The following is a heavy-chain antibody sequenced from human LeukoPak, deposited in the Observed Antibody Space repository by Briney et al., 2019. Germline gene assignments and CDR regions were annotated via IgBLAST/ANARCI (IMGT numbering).Heavy chain of an antibody. J-gene: IGHJ4*02. CDR1: GFTFSSYG. CDR3: AKDLERHIVVVTASAVDY. D-gene: IGHD2-21*02. Sequence: GGSLRLSCAASGFTFSSYGIHWVRQAPGKGLEWVAVISYDGSNKYYADSVKGRFTISRDNSKSTLYLQMNSLRAEDTAVYYCAKDLERHIVVVTASAVDYWAQGTLVTVSS. V-gene: IGHV3-30*18. CDR2: ISYDGSNK.